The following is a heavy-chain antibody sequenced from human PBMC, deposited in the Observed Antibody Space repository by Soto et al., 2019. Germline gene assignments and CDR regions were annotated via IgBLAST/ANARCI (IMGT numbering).Heavy chain of an antibody. CDR2: IYSSGST. J-gene: IGHJ4*02. V-gene: IGHV4-59*01. Sequence: SETLCLTCTVAGGSISGYYWSWIRQPPGKGLECIGYIYSSGSTNYNPSLKSRVTISVDTSQNQFSLKLSSVTAADTAVYYCARLRKYYGDFDYWGQGTLVTVSS. CDR3: ARLRKYYGDFDY. D-gene: IGHD4-17*01. CDR1: GGSISGYY.